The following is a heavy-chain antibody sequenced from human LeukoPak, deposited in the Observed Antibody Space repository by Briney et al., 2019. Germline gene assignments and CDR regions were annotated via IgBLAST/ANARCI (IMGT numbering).Heavy chain of an antibody. D-gene: IGHD1-26*01. J-gene: IGHJ4*02. CDR2: ISGSGGST. V-gene: IGHV3-23*01. Sequence: GGSLRLSCAVSGFTFNNYAMSWVRQAPGKGLEWVSGISGSGGSTFYADSVMGRFTISRDNSKNTLYLQMNSLRVEGTAVYYCVKVRWSGSYVFDDWGQGTQVTVSS. CDR3: VKVRWSGSYVFDD. CDR1: GFTFNNYA.